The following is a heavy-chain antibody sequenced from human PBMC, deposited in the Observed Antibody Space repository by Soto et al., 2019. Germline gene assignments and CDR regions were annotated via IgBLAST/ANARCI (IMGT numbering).Heavy chain of an antibody. Sequence: PGGSLRLSCADSGFTFSSYSMNWFRQAPGKGLEWVSSISSSSSYIYYADSVKGRFTISRDNAKNSLYLQMNSLRAEDTAVYYCAREPISIAVAGIDYWGQGTLVTVSS. D-gene: IGHD6-19*01. CDR2: ISSSSSYI. CDR1: GFTFSSYS. J-gene: IGHJ4*02. CDR3: AREPISIAVAGIDY. V-gene: IGHV3-21*01.